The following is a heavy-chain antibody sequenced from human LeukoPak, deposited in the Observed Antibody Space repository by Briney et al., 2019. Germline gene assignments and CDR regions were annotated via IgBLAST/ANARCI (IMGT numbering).Heavy chain of an antibody. CDR2: IYYSGST. CDR1: GGSFSGYY. D-gene: IGHD5-24*01. V-gene: IGHV4-59*01. Sequence: SETLSLTCAVYGGSFSGYYWSWIRQPPGKGLEWIGYIYYSGSTNYNPSLKSRVTISVDTSKNQFSLKLSSVTAADTAVYYCARDGGGYSYFDYWGQGTLVTVSS. CDR3: ARDGGGYSYFDY. J-gene: IGHJ4*02.